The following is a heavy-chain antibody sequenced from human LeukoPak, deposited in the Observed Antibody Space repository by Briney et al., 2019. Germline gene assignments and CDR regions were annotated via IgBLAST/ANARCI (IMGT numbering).Heavy chain of an antibody. CDR1: GGSIRSNSYN. CDR2: IYYSGST. Sequence: PSETLSHTRTLSGGSIRSNSYNCGWIRQPPGKGLEWIGSIYYSGSTYYNPSLKSRVTISVDTSKNQFSLKLSSVTAADTAVYYCARHYHYYGSGIYFNRFDPGGQGTLVTVSS. V-gene: IGHV4-39*01. D-gene: IGHD3-10*01. CDR3: ARHYHYYGSGIYFNRFDP. J-gene: IGHJ5*02.